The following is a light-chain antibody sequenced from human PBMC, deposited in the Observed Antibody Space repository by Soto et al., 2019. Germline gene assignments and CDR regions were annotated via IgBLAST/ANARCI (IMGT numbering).Light chain of an antibody. V-gene: IGLV8-61*01. Sequence: QTVVTQEPSFSVSTGMTVTLTCGLSSGSVSTSYYPSWYQLTPGQAPRTLIYSTNTRSSGVPNRFSGSILENKAALTITGAQADDEPDYYCVLYMGTGISVFGGGTKLTV. CDR1: SGSVSTSYY. CDR3: VLYMGTGISV. J-gene: IGLJ3*02. CDR2: STN.